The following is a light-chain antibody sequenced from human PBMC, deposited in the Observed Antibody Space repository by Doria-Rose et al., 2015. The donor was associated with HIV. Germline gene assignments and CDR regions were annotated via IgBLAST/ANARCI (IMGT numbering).Light chain of an antibody. CDR1: QSLLYTSTNY. J-gene: IGKJ3*01. V-gene: IGKV4-1*01. CDR2: WAS. CDR3: QQYYDTPS. Sequence: DIRLTQSPESLGMSLGERATLNCKSNQSLLYTSTNYLAWYQQKPGQPPKLLIYWASTRQSGVPARFSGSGSGTDFTLTISSLVAEDVAVYYCQQYYDTPSFGPGTTVDIK.